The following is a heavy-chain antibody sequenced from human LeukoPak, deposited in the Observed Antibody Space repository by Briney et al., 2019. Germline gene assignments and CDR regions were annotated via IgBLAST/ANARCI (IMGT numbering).Heavy chain of an antibody. CDR3: ARDQGYAYGSFDS. CDR1: GGSVSSGGYY. D-gene: IGHD5-18*01. CDR2: IYNSGTT. J-gene: IGHJ4*02. Sequence: PSETLSLTCTVSGGSVSSGGYYWSWIRQPPGKGLEWIGHIYNSGTTHYNPSLKNRVTTSVDTSKNHLALRLSSVTAADTAVYYCARDQGYAYGSFDSWGRGTLVTVSS. V-gene: IGHV4-61*03.